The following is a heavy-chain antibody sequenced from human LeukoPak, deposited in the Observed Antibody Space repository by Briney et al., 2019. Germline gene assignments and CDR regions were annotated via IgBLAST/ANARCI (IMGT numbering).Heavy chain of an antibody. CDR3: AREVRFLDWLPHAFDY. CDR2: IYTSGST. J-gene: IGHJ4*02. CDR1: GGSISSGSYY. Sequence: SQTLSLTCTVSGGSISSGSYYWSWIRQPAGKGLEWIGRIYTSGSTNYNPSLKSRVTISVDTSKNQSSLKLSSVTAADTAVYYCAREVRFLDWLPHAFDYWGQGTLVTVSS. V-gene: IGHV4-61*02. D-gene: IGHD3-3*01.